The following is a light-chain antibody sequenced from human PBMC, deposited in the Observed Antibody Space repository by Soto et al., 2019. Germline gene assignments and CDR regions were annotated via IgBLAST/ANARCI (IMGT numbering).Light chain of an antibody. J-gene: IGLJ2*01. V-gene: IGLV2-14*01. CDR1: GSDVGGYNY. CDR3: SSYTSASTPLV. CDR2: DVS. Sequence: VLTQPASVSGSPGQSITTSCTGTGSDVGGYNYVSWYQQHPGKAPKVMIYDVSNRPSGVSNRFSGSKSGNTASLTISGLQAEDEADYYCSSYTSASTPLVFGGGTKVTVL.